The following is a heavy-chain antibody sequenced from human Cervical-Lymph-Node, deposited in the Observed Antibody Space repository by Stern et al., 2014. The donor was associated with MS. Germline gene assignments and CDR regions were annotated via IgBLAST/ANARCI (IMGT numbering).Heavy chain of an antibody. CDR3: ARRSMDV. Sequence: EVQLVESGAEVQKPGESLTIFCKGSGYSFNIYWIAWVRQRPGKGLEWLGIIYPVFSDTGYGPSFQGQVTFSADKSTSTVYLQWRSLKPSDAATYFCARRSMDVWGQGTSVTVSS. J-gene: IGHJ6*02. CDR2: IYPVFSDT. V-gene: IGHV5-51*01. D-gene: IGHD1-26*01. CDR1: GYSFNIYW.